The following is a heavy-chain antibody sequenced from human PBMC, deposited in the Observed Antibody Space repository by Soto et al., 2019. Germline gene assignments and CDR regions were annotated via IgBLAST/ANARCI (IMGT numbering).Heavy chain of an antibody. J-gene: IGHJ4*02. D-gene: IGHD3-22*01. CDR1: GFTFSSYA. CDR2: ISSNGGST. CDR3: VKDFSLYDSSGYYFDY. V-gene: IGHV3-64D*06. Sequence: GESLKISCSASGFTFSSYAMHWVRQAPGKGLEYVSAISSNGGSTYYADSVKGRFTISRDNSKNTLYLQMSSLRAEDTAVYYCVKDFSLYDSSGYYFDYWGQGTLVTVSS.